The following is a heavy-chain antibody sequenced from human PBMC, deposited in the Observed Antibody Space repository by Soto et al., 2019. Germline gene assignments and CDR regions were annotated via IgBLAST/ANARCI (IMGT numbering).Heavy chain of an antibody. CDR3: TRYASRDSSARGWFDP. J-gene: IGHJ5*02. CDR1: GFTFRSFT. D-gene: IGHD6-13*01. V-gene: IGHV3-21*01. CDR2: ISSNSAYI. Sequence: GGSLRLSCAASGFTFRSFTMNWVRQAPGKGLEWVSTISSNSAYIYYTDALRGRFTISRDNAKNSLHLQMNSLRAEDTAVYYCTRYASRDSSARGWFDPWGPGTLVTVSS.